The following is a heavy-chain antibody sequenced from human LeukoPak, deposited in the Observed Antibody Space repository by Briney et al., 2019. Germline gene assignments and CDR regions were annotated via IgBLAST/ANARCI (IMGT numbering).Heavy chain of an antibody. V-gene: IGHV1-18*01. CDR3: ARDPYYDFWSGYSSWFDP. CDR1: GYTFTSYG. J-gene: IGHJ5*02. D-gene: IGHD3-3*01. Sequence: ASVKVSCKASGYTFTSYGISWVRQAPGQGLELMGWISAYNGNTNYAQKLQGRVTMTTDTSTSTAYMELRSLRSDDTAVYYCARDPYYDFWSGYSSWFDPWGQGTLVTVSS. CDR2: ISAYNGNT.